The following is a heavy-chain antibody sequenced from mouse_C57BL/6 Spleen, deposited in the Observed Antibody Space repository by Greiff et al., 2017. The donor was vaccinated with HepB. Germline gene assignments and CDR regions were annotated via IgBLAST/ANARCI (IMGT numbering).Heavy chain of an antibody. V-gene: IGHV1-69*01. Sequence: QVQLQQPGAELVMPGASVKLSCKASGYTFTSYWMHWVKQRPGQGLEWIGEIDPSDSYTNYNQKFKGKSTLTVDKSSSTAYMQLSSLTSEDSAVYYCARAYYDYVGFAYWGQGTLVTVSA. D-gene: IGHD2-4*01. CDR2: IDPSDSYT. CDR1: GYTFTSYW. J-gene: IGHJ3*01. CDR3: ARAYYDYVGFAY.